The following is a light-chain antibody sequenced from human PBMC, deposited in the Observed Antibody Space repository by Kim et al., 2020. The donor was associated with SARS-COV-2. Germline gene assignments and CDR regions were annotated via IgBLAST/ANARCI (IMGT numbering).Light chain of an antibody. Sequence: GQRVTSSCNGSSSNIGANYGVHWYQQVPGKAPRLLVNGNRDRPSGVPDRFSASRSGTSASLAITGLQAEDEADYYCHSYDSSLRILFGGGPQLTVL. V-gene: IGLV1-40*01. CDR1: SSNIGANYG. J-gene: IGLJ3*02. CDR3: HSYDSSLRIL. CDR2: GNR.